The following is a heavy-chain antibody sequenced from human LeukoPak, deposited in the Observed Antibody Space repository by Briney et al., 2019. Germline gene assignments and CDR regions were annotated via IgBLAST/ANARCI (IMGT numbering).Heavy chain of an antibody. D-gene: IGHD2-21*02. Sequence: SETLSLTCTVSGGSISSYYWSWLRQPPGKGLEYIGYTHYSGGTNYNPSLKSRVTISLDTSGNQFSLELSSVTAADTAVYYCASGYCGGACQLGGVDMWGQGTMVTVSS. CDR3: ASGYCGGACQLGGVDM. J-gene: IGHJ3*02. CDR1: GGSISSYY. V-gene: IGHV4-59*01. CDR2: THYSGGT.